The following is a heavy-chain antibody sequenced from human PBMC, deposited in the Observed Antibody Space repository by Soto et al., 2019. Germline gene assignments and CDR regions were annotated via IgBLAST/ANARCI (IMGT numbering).Heavy chain of an antibody. CDR1: GFTFSSYA. CDR2: ISSNGGST. J-gene: IGHJ4*02. CDR3: ARRDGYNFDY. Sequence: EVQLVESGGGLVQPGGSLRLSCAASGFTFSSYAMHWVRQAPGKGLEYVSAISSNGGSTYYANSVKGRFTISRDNSKNTLYLKMGSLRAEDMAVYYCARRDGYNFDYWGQGTLVTVSS. V-gene: IGHV3-64*01. D-gene: IGHD5-12*01.